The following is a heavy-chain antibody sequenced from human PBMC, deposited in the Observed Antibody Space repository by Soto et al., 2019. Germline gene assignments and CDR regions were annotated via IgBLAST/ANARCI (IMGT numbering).Heavy chain of an antibody. Sequence: QLQLQESGPGLVKPSETLSLTCTVSGGSISSSSYYWGWIRQPPGKGLEWIGSIYYSGSTYYNTSLKIRGTISVDTSKNQFSLKLSSVTAADTAVYYCARHGVFCSGGSCYHNTLDYWGQGTLVTVSS. CDR3: ARHGVFCSGGSCYHNTLDY. J-gene: IGHJ4*02. D-gene: IGHD2-15*01. CDR1: GGSISSSSYY. CDR2: IYYSGST. V-gene: IGHV4-39*01.